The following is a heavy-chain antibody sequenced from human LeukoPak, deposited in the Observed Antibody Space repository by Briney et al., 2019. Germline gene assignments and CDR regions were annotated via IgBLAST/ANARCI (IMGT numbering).Heavy chain of an antibody. CDR1: GYTFNTYG. Sequence: ASVKVSCKASGYTFNTYGITWVRQAPGQGLEWMGWISAYNGNTNYAQKLQGRVTMTTDTSTSTAYMELRSLRSDDTAVYYCARAGYSSGWYPTDYWGQGTLVTVSS. CDR2: ISAYNGNT. J-gene: IGHJ4*02. D-gene: IGHD6-19*01. CDR3: ARAGYSSGWYPTDY. V-gene: IGHV1-18*01.